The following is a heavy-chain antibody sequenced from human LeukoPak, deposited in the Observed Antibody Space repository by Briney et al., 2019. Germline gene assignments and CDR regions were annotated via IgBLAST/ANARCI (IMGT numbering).Heavy chain of an antibody. V-gene: IGHV3-11*05. CDR1: GFTFSDYY. CDR2: ISSSSGFT. Sequence: GGSLRLSCAASGFTFSDYYMTWIHRAPGKGLEWVSYISSSSGFTKYADSVRGRLTISRDNAKNSLYLQMNTLRVDDTAVYYCARGSPPGDWGQGTLVTVSS. J-gene: IGHJ4*02. CDR3: ARGSPPGD. D-gene: IGHD3-16*01.